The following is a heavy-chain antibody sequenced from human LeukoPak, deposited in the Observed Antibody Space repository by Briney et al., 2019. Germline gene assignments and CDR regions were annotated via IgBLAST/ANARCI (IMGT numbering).Heavy chain of an antibody. CDR3: AEVERRNY. CDR1: GYSISGGYY. V-gene: IGHV4-38-2*02. Sequence: PSETLSLTCTVSGYSISGGYYWGWLRQPPGQGLEWIGSIYHSGSTYYNPSIKSRVTIPVDTSKNQFSLKLRSVTAADTAVYYCAEVERRNYWGQGALVTVSS. CDR2: IYHSGST. D-gene: IGHD1-1*01. J-gene: IGHJ4*02.